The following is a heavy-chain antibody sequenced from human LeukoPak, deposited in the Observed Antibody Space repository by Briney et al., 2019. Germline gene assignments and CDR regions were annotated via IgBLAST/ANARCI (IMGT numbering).Heavy chain of an antibody. D-gene: IGHD1-26*01. V-gene: IGHV3-23*01. CDR3: AKGGPTGSNYFDF. CDR1: EFTFDNYA. Sequence: GGSLRLSCAASEFTFDNYAMSWVRQAPGKGLEWVSVISGSGYYSYYADSVKGRFTVSRDNSKTTLYLQMNSLRADDTAVYYCAKGGPTGSNYFDFWGQGTLVTVSS. CDR2: ISGSGYYS. J-gene: IGHJ4*02.